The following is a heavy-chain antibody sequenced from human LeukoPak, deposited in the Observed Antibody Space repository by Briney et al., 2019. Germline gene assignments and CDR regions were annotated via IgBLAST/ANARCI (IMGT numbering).Heavy chain of an antibody. J-gene: IGHJ2*01. CDR1: GGSISSGGYY. V-gene: IGHV4-30-2*01. D-gene: IGHD3-10*01. CDR2: IYHSGST. CDR3: ARGQGQLWFGELVWYFDL. Sequence: PSETLSLTCTVSGGSISSGGYYWSWIRQPPGKGLEWIGYIYHSGSTYYNPSLKSRVTISVDTSKNQFSLKLSSVTAADTAVYYCARGQGQLWFGELVWYFDLWGRGTLVTVSS.